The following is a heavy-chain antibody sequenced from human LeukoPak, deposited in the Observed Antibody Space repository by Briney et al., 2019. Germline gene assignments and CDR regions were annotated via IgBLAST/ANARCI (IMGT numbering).Heavy chain of an antibody. CDR2: IYNSGST. D-gene: IGHD4-17*01. Sequence: SETLSLTCTVSGGSTSSSGYYWGWVRQPPGKGLEWIGSIYNSGSTYYNPSLKSRVTISVDTSKNQFSLKVRSVTAADTAVYYCARYYGDYRNWFDPWGQGTLVTVSS. CDR1: GGSTSSSGYY. J-gene: IGHJ5*02. V-gene: IGHV4-39*01. CDR3: ARYYGDYRNWFDP.